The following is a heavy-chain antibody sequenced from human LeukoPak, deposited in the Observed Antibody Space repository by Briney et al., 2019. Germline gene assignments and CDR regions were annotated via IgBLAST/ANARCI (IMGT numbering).Heavy chain of an antibody. CDR3: ARNYDILTGYYTYYGMDV. J-gene: IGHJ6*02. D-gene: IGHD3-9*01. Sequence: ASVKVSCKASGYTFTSYDINWVRQATGQGLEWMGSMNPNSGNTGYAQKFQGRVTMTRNTSISTAYMELSSLRSEDTAVYYCARNYDILTGYYTYYGMDVWGQGTTVTVSS. V-gene: IGHV1-8*01. CDR2: MNPNSGNT. CDR1: GYTFTSYD.